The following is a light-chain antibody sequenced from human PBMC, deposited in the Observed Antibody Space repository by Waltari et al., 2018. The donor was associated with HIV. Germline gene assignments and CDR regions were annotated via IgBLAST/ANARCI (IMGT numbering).Light chain of an antibody. CDR3: SSYAGSSVV. Sequence: QSALTQPPSASGSPGQSVTIPCTGTSSDVGGYNYVSWYQQHPGKAPKLMIYEVSNRPSGVPDRFSGSKSGNTASLTVSGLQAEDEADYYCSSYAGSSVVFGGGTKLTVL. CDR1: SSDVGGYNY. J-gene: IGLJ2*01. V-gene: IGLV2-8*01. CDR2: EVS.